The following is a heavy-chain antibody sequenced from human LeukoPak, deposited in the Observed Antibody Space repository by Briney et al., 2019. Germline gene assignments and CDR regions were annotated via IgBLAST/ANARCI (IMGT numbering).Heavy chain of an antibody. V-gene: IGHV3-74*01. J-gene: IGHJ4*02. CDR3: VRSLRSADF. CDR2: ISTDGSQT. CDR1: GFTFSNYW. Sequence: GGSLRLSCEASGFTFSNYWMHWVRQAPGKGLMWVSQISTDGSQTFYADSVKGRFTISRDNAKNTLFLQMDSLRPEDTAVYYCVRSLRSADFWGQGTLVTVSS.